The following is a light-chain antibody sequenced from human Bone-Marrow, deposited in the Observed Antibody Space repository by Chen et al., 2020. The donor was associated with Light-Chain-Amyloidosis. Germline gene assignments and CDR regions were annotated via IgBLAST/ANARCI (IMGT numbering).Light chain of an antibody. CDR3: QSADSSGTSEVI. CDR1: DLPTKY. V-gene: IGLV3-25*03. Sequence: SYELTQPPSVSVSPGQTARITCSGDDLPTKYAYWYQQKPGQAPVLVIHRDTERPSGISERFSGSSSGTPDTLTISGVQAEDEDDYHCQSADSSGTSEVIVGGGTKLTVL. CDR2: RDT. J-gene: IGLJ2*01.